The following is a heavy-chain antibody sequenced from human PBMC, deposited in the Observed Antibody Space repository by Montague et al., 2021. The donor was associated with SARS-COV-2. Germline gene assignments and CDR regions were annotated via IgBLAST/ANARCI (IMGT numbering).Heavy chain of an antibody. V-gene: IGHV4-34*01. CDR1: GGSFSGYY. J-gene: IGHJ4*02. Sequence: SETLSLTCGVYGGSFSGYYWSWIRQPPGKGLQWIGGINHSGSTXXXSSXXXRGTISLDTSKNQFSLKLTSVSAADTAVYYCARGLGRPGTIFGVALYWGQGTLVTVSS. CDR3: ARGLGRPGTIFGVALY. D-gene: IGHD3-3*01. CDR2: INHSGST.